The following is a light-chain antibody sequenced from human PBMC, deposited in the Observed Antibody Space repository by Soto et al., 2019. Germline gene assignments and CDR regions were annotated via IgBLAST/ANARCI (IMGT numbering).Light chain of an antibody. CDR1: QSISKS. J-gene: IGKJ1*01. CDR3: QQSYSSPPT. CDR2: AAS. V-gene: IGKV1-39*01. Sequence: DFQVTQSPSSLCASVGDRVTITCRASQSISKSLNWYQQKPGKAPELLIYAASTLQSGVPSRFSGSRSGPDFTLTISSLQPEDFATYYCQQSYSSPPTFGQGTKVDI.